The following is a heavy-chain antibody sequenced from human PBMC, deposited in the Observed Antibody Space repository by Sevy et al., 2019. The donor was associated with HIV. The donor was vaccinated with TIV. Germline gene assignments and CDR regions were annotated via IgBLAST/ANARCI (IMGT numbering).Heavy chain of an antibody. D-gene: IGHD2-15*01. Sequence: GGSLRLSCAASGFPFSSYAMNWVRQGPGKGLEWVSATGCRGGATYYADSVKGRFTISRDNSKNTLYLQMDSLRAEDTAVYYCAKDVVAVVGDAFDVWGQGTMVTVSS. CDR2: TGCRGGAT. CDR3: AKDVVAVVGDAFDV. J-gene: IGHJ3*01. CDR1: GFPFSSYA. V-gene: IGHV3-23*01.